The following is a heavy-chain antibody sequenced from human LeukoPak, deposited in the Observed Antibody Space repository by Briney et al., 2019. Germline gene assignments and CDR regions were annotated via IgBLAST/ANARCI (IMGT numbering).Heavy chain of an antibody. CDR3: ARSVEMATISNFWFDP. V-gene: IGHV1-46*01. D-gene: IGHD5-24*01. CDR1: GYTFTSYY. Sequence: ASVKVSCKASGYTFTSYYMHWVRQAPGQGLEWMGIINPSGGSTSYAQKFQGRVTMTRDTSTSTVYMELSSLRSEDTAVYYCARSVEMATISNFWFDPWGQGTLVTVSS. CDR2: INPSGGST. J-gene: IGHJ5*02.